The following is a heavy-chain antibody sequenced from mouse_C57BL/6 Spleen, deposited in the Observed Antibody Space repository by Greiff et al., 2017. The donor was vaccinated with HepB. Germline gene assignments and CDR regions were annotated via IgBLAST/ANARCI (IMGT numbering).Heavy chain of an antibody. J-gene: IGHJ4*01. CDR3: ARDSPHYYGSYYYAMDY. Sequence: EVKLMESEGGLVQPGSSMKLSCTASGFTFSDYYMAWVRQVPEKGLEWVANINYDGSSTYYLDTLKSRFIISRDNAKNILYLQMSSLKSEDTATYYCARDSPHYYGSYYYAMDYWGQGTSVTVSS. V-gene: IGHV5-16*01. CDR2: INYDGSST. D-gene: IGHD1-1*01. CDR1: GFTFSDYY.